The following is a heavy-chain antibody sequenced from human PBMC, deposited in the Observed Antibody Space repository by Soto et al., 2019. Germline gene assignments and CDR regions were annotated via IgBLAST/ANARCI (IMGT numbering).Heavy chain of an antibody. CDR3: ARQTIYCSGGTCYLDY. Sequence: SETLSLTCTVSGGSISSGDYYWSWIRQPPGKGLEWIGHIYNSGSTYSNPSLKSRVTISVDTSKNQFSLKLSSVTAADTAVYYCARQTIYCSGGTCYLDYWGQGSLVTVSS. D-gene: IGHD2-15*01. CDR2: IYNSGST. V-gene: IGHV4-30-4*01. CDR1: GGSISSGDYY. J-gene: IGHJ4*02.